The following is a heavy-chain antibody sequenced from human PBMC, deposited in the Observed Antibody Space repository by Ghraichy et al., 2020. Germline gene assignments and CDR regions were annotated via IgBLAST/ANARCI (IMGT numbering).Heavy chain of an antibody. V-gene: IGHV3-7*01. J-gene: IGHJ4*02. CDR2: IAKDGRRE. Sequence: AGSLRLSCEASGFSFSVYWMSWVRQAPGKGLEWVANIAKDGRREYYIDSVKGRFSISRDNTKNSMYLQMNSLRAEDTAVYYCARDATAPNFDSWGQGTLVTVSS. CDR3: ARDATAPNFDS. CDR1: GFSFSVYW. D-gene: IGHD5-18*01.